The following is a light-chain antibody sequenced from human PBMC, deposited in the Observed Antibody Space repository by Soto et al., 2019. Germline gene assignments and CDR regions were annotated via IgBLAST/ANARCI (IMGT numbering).Light chain of an antibody. V-gene: IGLV2-8*01. J-gene: IGLJ1*01. Sequence: QSVLSQPASVSGSPGQSITISCTGTSNDVGYYNYVSWYQQHPGKAPKLMIYEVNKRPSGVPDRFSGSKSGNTASLTVSGLQAEDEADYYCSSYAGSSNVFGTGTKLTVL. CDR3: SSYAGSSNV. CDR1: SNDVGYYNY. CDR2: EVN.